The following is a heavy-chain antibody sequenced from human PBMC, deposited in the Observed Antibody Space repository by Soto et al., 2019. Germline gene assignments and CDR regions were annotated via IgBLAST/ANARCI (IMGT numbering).Heavy chain of an antibody. CDR1: GGSVCRYY. V-gene: IGHV4-59*02. D-gene: IGHD5-12*01. J-gene: IGHJ6*02. CDR2: IYYRGST. Sequence: PSLSCTVAGGSVCRYYWSWFRQPPRKELGGFGDIYYRGSTDYNPSLKTRATISVDTSKNQVSLKLSSVTAADTAVYYCAGGGWLQSLYFYGMDVWGQGTTVTVSS. CDR3: AGGGWLQSLYFYGMDV.